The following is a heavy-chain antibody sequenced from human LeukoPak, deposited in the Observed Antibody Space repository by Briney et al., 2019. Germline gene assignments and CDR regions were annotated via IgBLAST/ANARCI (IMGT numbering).Heavy chain of an antibody. V-gene: IGHV4-4*02. CDR3: ARRFGYGVVGGYFDY. J-gene: IGHJ4*02. D-gene: IGHD4/OR15-4a*01. CDR1: VGFNSNRDW. CDR2: IFHSGST. Sequence: SETLSLTCAVSVGFNSNRDWWGWVRQPPGKGLEWIGEIFHSGSTNYNPSLKSRVTISVDKSKNQFSMRLNSVSASDTAVYYCARRFGYGVVGGYFDYWGQGTLVTVSS.